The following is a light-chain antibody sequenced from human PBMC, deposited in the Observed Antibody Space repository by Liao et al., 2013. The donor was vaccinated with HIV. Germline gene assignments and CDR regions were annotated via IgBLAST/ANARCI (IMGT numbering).Light chain of an antibody. CDR1: NIESKS. Sequence: SYVLTQPPSVSVAPGKTARITCGGNNIESKSVHWYQQKPGQAPVLVIYKDSERPSGIPERFSGSSSGTTVTLTISGVQAEDEADYYCQSADSSATYRMFGGGTKLTVL. V-gene: IGLV3-25*03. CDR3: QSADSSATYRM. CDR2: KDS. J-gene: IGLJ3*02.